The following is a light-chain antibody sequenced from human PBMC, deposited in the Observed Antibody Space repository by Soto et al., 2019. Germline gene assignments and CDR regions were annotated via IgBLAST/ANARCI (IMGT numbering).Light chain of an antibody. CDR1: QSVSSSY. Sequence: EIVFTQSPGTLSLSPGERATLSCRASQSVSSSYLAWYQQKPGQAPRLLIYGASNRATGIPDRFSGSGSGTDFTLTITRLEPEDFAVYYCQQYVTSSPRTFGQGTKVDIK. J-gene: IGKJ1*01. CDR2: GAS. CDR3: QQYVTSSPRT. V-gene: IGKV3-20*01.